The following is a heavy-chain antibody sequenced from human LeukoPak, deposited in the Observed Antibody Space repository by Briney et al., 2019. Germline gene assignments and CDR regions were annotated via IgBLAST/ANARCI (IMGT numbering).Heavy chain of an antibody. CDR1: GGSISSSSYY. J-gene: IGHJ4*02. D-gene: IGHD3-10*01. CDR2: IYYSGST. V-gene: IGHV4-39*07. Sequence: SETLSLTCTVSGGSISSSSYYWGWIRQPPGKGLEWIGSIYYSGSTYYNPSLKSRVTISVDTSKNQFSLKLSSVTAADTAVYYCARDLGEYYYGFFFYWGQGTLVTVSS. CDR3: ARDLGEYYYGFFFY.